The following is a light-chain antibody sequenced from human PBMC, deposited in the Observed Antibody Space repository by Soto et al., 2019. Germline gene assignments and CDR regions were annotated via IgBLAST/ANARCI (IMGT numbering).Light chain of an antibody. Sequence: SYELTQPPSVSVSPGQTASITCSGDKLGDKYACWYQQKPGQSPVLVIYEDNKRPSGIPERFSGSNSGNTATLTISGTQAMDEADYYCQAWANNIVIFGGGPKLTVL. V-gene: IGLV3-1*01. CDR2: EDN. CDR3: QAWANNIVI. J-gene: IGLJ2*01. CDR1: KLGDKY.